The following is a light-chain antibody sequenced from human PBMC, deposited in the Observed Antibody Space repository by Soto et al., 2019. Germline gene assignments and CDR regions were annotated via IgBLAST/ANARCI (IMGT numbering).Light chain of an antibody. J-gene: IGLJ2*01. V-gene: IGLV2-8*01. CDR1: SSDVGAYNY. Sequence: QSALTQPPSASGSPGQSVTISCTGTSSDVGAYNYVSWYQQHPGKAPKLMIYDVTKRPSGVPDRFSGSKSGNTASLTVSGLEAEDEAYYYCCSCEGHNAVFGGGTKVTVL. CDR3: CSCEGHNAV. CDR2: DVT.